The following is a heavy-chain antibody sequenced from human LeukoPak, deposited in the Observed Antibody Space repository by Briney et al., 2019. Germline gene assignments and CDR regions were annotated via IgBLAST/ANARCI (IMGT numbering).Heavy chain of an antibody. CDR3: ARDEEGYSYGYPGDNNWFDP. J-gene: IGHJ5*02. CDR1: GYTFTSYG. V-gene: IGHV1-18*01. Sequence: ASVKVSCKASGYTFTSYGISWVRQAPGQGLEWMGWISAYNGNTNYAQKLQGRVTMTTDTSTSTAYMELRSLRSDDTAVYYCARDEEGYSYGYPGDNNWFDPWGQGTLVTVSS. CDR2: ISAYNGNT. D-gene: IGHD5-18*01.